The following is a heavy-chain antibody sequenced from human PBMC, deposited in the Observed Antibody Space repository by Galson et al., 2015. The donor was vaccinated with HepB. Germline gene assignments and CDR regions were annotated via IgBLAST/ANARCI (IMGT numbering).Heavy chain of an antibody. J-gene: IGHJ4*02. D-gene: IGHD2-15*01. CDR1: RFTFSSYW. V-gene: IGHV3-7*03. CDR2: IKHDGSEK. CDR3: ARSASGSCDY. Sequence: SLRLSCAASRFTFSSYWMRWFRQAPGKGLEWVASIKHDGSEKNYAESVKGRFNISRDNVKNSMYLQMNSLRAEDTAVYYCARSASGSCDYWGQGTLVTVSS.